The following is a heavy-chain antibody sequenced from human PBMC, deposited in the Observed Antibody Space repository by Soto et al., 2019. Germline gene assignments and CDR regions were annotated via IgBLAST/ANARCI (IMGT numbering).Heavy chain of an antibody. J-gene: IGHJ4*02. D-gene: IGHD4-17*01. CDR2: ISSRSLTI. CDR1: GFTFNNHT. Sequence: EVQLVESGGGLVQPGGSLRLSCAASGFTFNNHTMNWVRQAPGKGLEWVSFISSRSLTIYYADSVKGRFTISRDNNKNSLYLQMNSLRAEDTAVYYCASDLYGDYAKDSWGQGTLVTVSS. CDR3: ASDLYGDYAKDS. V-gene: IGHV3-48*01.